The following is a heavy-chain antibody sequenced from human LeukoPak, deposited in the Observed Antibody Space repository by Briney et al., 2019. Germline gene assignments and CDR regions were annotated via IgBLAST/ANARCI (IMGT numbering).Heavy chain of an antibody. CDR2: ITYSGDS. Sequence: SETLSLTCTVSGGSLSGYFWTWMRQPPGKGLEWIGHITYSGDSNYNPSLKSRVTMSVDTSRRHFSLRLSSVSTADTAVYYCARARSEGVPAGLLHDSWGQGTLVSVSS. V-gene: IGHV4-59*01. D-gene: IGHD2-2*01. CDR1: GGSLSGYF. J-gene: IGHJ4*02. CDR3: ARARSEGVPAGLLHDS.